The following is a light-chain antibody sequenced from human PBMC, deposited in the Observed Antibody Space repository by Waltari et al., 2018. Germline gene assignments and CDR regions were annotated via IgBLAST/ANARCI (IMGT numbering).Light chain of an antibody. CDR1: QSISSW. CDR2: KAS. CDR3: QQYNSYST. J-gene: IGKJ2*01. Sequence: DIQMTQSPPTLSASVGDRVTFPCRASQSISSWLAWYQQKPGKAPKLLIYKASSLESGVPSRFGGSGSGTEFTLTISSLQPDDFATYYCQQYNSYSTFGQGTKLEIK. V-gene: IGKV1-5*03.